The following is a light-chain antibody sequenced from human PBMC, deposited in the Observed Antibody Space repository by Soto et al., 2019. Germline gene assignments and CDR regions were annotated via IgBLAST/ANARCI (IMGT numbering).Light chain of an antibody. CDR3: QQYGSSPST. CDR1: QSVSSSY. V-gene: IGKV3-20*01. Sequence: IALTQSPGTLSLSPGERATLSCRASQSVSSSYLAWYQQKPGQAPRRLIFGASSRATGILDRFSGSGSGTDFTLTISRLEPEDFAVYYCQQYGSSPSTFGQGTKVDIK. J-gene: IGKJ1*01. CDR2: GAS.